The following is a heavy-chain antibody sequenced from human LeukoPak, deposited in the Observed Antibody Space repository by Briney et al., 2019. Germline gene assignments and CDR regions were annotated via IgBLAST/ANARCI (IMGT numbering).Heavy chain of an antibody. CDR2: IYYSGNT. D-gene: IGHD3-10*01. J-gene: IGHJ4*02. CDR1: GGSISSYY. V-gene: IGHV4-59*01. CDR3: ARVGSGSFDY. Sequence: SETLSLTCTVSGGSISSYYWSWIRQPPGKGLEWIGYIYYSGNTNCNPSLKSRVTISIDTSKNQFSLKLSSVTAADTAVYYCARVGSGSFDYWGQGTLVTVSS.